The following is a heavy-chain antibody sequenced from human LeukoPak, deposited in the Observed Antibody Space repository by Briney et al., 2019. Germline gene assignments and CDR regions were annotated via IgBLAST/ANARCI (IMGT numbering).Heavy chain of an antibody. Sequence: PGGSLRLSCAASGFTFSSYAMTWVRQAPGKGLEWVSTISGSGTGTFYADSVKGRFTISRDNSKNTLYLQMNSLTAEDTALYYCAKGGCSSTTCYLANPWGQGTLVTVSS. CDR1: GFTFSSYA. CDR2: ISGSGTGT. CDR3: AKGGCSSTTCYLANP. J-gene: IGHJ5*02. D-gene: IGHD2-2*01. V-gene: IGHV3-23*01.